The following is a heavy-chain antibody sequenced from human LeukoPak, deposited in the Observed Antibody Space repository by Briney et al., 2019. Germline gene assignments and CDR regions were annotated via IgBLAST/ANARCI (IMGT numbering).Heavy chain of an antibody. V-gene: IGHV4-61*01. Sequence: SETLSLTCTVSGGSISSGSYYWSWIRQPPGKGLEWIGYIYYSGSTNYNPSLKSRVTISVDTSKNQFSLKLSSVTAADTAVYYCAREGAAEDYWGQGTLVTVSS. CDR3: AREGAAEDY. CDR1: GGSISSGSYY. J-gene: IGHJ4*02. CDR2: IYYSGST. D-gene: IGHD6-13*01.